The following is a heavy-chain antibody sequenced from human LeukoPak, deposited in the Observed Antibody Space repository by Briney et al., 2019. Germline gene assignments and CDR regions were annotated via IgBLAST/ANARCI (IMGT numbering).Heavy chain of an antibody. CDR1: GGSFSGYY. Sequence: KPSETLSLTCAVYGGSFSGYYWSWIRQPPGKGLEWIGEINHSGGTNYNPSLKSRVTISVDTSKNQFSLNLRSVTAADTAVYYCARETRGASFDYWGQGTLVTVSS. CDR3: ARETRGASFDY. J-gene: IGHJ4*02. D-gene: IGHD1-26*01. CDR2: INHSGGT. V-gene: IGHV4-34*01.